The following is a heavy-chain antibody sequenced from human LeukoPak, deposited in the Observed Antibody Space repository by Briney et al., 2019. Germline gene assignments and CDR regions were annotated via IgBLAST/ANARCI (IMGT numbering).Heavy chain of an antibody. D-gene: IGHD3-10*01. V-gene: IGHV1-69*04. Sequence: SVKVSCKASGGTFSSYAISWVRQAPGQGLEWMGMIIPILGIANYAQKFQGRVTIAADKSTSTAYMELSSLRSEDTAVYYCARDRYGSGSYYPDYWGQGTLVTVSS. J-gene: IGHJ4*02. CDR1: GGTFSSYA. CDR3: ARDRYGSGSYYPDY. CDR2: IIPILGIA.